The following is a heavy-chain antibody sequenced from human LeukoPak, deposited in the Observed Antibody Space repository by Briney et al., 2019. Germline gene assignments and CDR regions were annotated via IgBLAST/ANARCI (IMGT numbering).Heavy chain of an antibody. Sequence: KSSETLSLTCTVSGGSISSSSYYWGWIRQPPGKGLEWIGSIYYSGSTYYNPSLKSRVTISVDTSKNQFSLKLSSVTAADTAVYYCARHDRGDYGGTIDYWGQGTLVTVSS. D-gene: IGHD4-23*01. CDR2: IYYSGST. J-gene: IGHJ4*02. CDR1: GGSISSSSYY. CDR3: ARHDRGDYGGTIDY. V-gene: IGHV4-39*07.